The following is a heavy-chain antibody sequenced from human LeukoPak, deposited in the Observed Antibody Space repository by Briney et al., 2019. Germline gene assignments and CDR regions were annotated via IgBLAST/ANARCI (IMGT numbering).Heavy chain of an antibody. D-gene: IGHD2-2*01. J-gene: IGHJ5*02. CDR1: GFTFSSHW. Sequence: PGGSLRLSCAASGFTFSSHWMHWVRQAPEKGLVGVAHINADGSGTYYAASVKGRFTISRDNAKNTLYLQMHSLTAEDTAVYYCVREALRDCSYTSCSRGNWFDPWGQGTLVTVSS. CDR3: VREALRDCSYTSCSRGNWFDP. CDR2: INADGSGT. V-gene: IGHV3-74*01.